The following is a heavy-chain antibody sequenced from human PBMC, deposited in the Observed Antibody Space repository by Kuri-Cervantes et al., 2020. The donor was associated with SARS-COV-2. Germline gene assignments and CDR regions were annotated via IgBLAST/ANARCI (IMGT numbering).Heavy chain of an antibody. CDR1: GFTFSGHW. D-gene: IGHD1-1*01. Sequence: GESLKISCAASGFTFSGHWIHWVRQAPGKGLVWVSRINPDGSYTNNADSVKGRFTLSRDNAKNMLFLQMNILRAEDKAVYYCVRDGDHWNFDYWGQGTLVTVSS. CDR2: INPDGSYT. V-gene: IGHV3-74*01. CDR3: VRDGDHWNFDY. J-gene: IGHJ4*02.